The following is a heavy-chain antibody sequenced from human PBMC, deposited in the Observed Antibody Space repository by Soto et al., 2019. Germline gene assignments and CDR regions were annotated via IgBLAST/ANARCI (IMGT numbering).Heavy chain of an antibody. Sequence: GESLKISCVASGFIFGSYVMSWVRQTPGKGLEWVSAISGSDGTTYYADSVKGRFTISRDNSKNTLYLQMNSLRAEDTAIYYCARGITSLVRDYWGQGTLVTVSS. J-gene: IGHJ4*02. CDR2: ISGSDGTT. V-gene: IGHV3-23*01. D-gene: IGHD3-10*01. CDR1: GFIFGSYV. CDR3: ARGITSLVRDY.